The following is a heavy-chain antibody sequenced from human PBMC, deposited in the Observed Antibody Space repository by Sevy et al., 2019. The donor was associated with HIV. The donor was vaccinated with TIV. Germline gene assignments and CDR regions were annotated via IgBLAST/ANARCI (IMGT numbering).Heavy chain of an antibody. V-gene: IGHV3-15*07. CDR1: GFDFANAW. J-gene: IGHJ4*02. D-gene: IGHD2-21*01. CDR2: IKSITDGGAA. Sequence: GGSLRLSCTASGFDFANAWMNWVRQAPGKGLEWVGHIKSITDGGAADYAVPVKGRFTISRHDSKNTLYLQMNSLKAEDTAVYYCSTDDLISYWGRGTLVTVSS. CDR3: STDDLISY.